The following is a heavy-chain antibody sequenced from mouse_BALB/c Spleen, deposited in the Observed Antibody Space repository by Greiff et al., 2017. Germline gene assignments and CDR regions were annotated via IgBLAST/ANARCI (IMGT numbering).Heavy chain of an antibody. V-gene: IGHV5-6*01. CDR2: ISSGGSYT. CDR1: GFTFSSYG. D-gene: IGHD2-4*01. Sequence: VQLKESGGDLVKPGGSLKLSCAASGFTFSSYGMSWVRQTPDKRLEWVATISSGGSYTYYPDSVKGRFTISRDNAKNTLYLQMSSLKSEDTAMYYCARQNDYGEGGYAMDYWGQGTSVTVSS. J-gene: IGHJ4*01. CDR3: ARQNDYGEGGYAMDY.